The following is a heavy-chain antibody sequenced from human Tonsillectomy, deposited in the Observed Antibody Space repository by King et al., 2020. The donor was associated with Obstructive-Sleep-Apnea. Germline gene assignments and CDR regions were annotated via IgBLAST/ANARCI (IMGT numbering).Heavy chain of an antibody. D-gene: IGHD6-13*01. CDR3: TRDSGYSSSGWNYWYFDL. Sequence: VQLVESGAEVKKPGASVKVSCKASGYTFTSYGISWVRQAPGQGLEWMGRIGADNGYTNYAQKFQGRVTMTTDTSTSTAYMELRGLRSDDTAVYYCTRDSGYSSSGWNYWYFDLWGRGTLVTVSS. V-gene: IGHV1-18*04. CDR2: IGADNGYT. CDR1: GYTFTSYG. J-gene: IGHJ2*01.